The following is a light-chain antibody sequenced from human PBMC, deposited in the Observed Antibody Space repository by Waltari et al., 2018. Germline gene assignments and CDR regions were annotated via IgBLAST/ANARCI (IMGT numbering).Light chain of an antibody. Sequence: ILLTQSPGTVSLSPGDRATFSCWATQSVSTYLAWSQQKPGQAPRLLIYHASTRATGIPDRFSGSGSGTDFSLTISRLEPEDFAMYYCHQYVESPATFCQGTKVEIK. CDR3: HQYVESPAT. CDR1: QSVSTY. J-gene: IGKJ1*01. V-gene: IGKV3-20*01. CDR2: HAS.